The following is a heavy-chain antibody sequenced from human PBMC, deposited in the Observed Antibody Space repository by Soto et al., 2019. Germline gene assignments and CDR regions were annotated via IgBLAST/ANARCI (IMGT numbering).Heavy chain of an antibody. CDR1: GFTFSTSE. D-gene: IGHD3-22*01. CDR2: ISSSSSTI. V-gene: IGHV3-48*02. CDR3: ARDGAAQKTYYYDSSGSGAFDI. Sequence: GGSLRLSCAASGFTFSTSEMYWVRQAPGKGLEWVSYISSSSSTIYYADSVKGRFTISRDNAKNSLYLQMNSLRDEDTAVYYCARDGAAQKTYYYDSSGSGAFDIWGQGTMVTVSS. J-gene: IGHJ3*02.